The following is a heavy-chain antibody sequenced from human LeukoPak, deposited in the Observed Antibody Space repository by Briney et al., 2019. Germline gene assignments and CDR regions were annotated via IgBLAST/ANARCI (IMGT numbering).Heavy chain of an antibody. V-gene: IGHV4-59*01. D-gene: IGHD6-13*01. CDR3: ARSGGLYTSTWYFHH. CDR1: GGSISSYY. J-gene: IGHJ1*01. Sequence: KTSETLSLTCTVSGGSISSYYWSWIRQPPGKGLEWIGYIYYSGSTIYNPSLKSRVTISVNTSKNQFSLQLSSVTAADTAVYYCARSGGLYTSTWYFHHWGQGTLGTVSS. CDR2: IYYSGST.